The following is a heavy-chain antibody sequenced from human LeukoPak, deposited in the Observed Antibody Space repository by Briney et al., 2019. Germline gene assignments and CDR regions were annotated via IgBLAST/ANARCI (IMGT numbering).Heavy chain of an antibody. V-gene: IGHV4-59*01. J-gene: IGHJ4*02. CDR3: ARGVPYYYDSSGYYAGYYFDY. CDR2: IYYSGST. D-gene: IGHD3-22*01. CDR1: GGSISSYY. Sequence: SETLSLTCTVSGGSISSYYWSWIRQPPGKGLEWIGYIYYSGSTNYNPSLKSRVTISVDTSKNQLSLKLSSVTAADTAVYYCARGVPYYYDSSGYYAGYYFDYWGQGTLVTVSS.